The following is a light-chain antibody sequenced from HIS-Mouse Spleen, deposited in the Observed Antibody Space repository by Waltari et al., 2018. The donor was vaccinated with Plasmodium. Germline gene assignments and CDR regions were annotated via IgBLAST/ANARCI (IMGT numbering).Light chain of an antibody. Sequence: EIVLTQSPATLSLSPGERATLSCRASQSVSSYLAWYQPKPGQAPRLLIYDASNRATGIPARFSGSGSGTDFTLTISSLAPEDFAVYYCQQRSNWPRVLTFGGGTKVEIK. CDR1: QSVSSY. CDR2: DAS. V-gene: IGKV3-11*01. J-gene: IGKJ4*01. CDR3: QQRSNWPRVLT.